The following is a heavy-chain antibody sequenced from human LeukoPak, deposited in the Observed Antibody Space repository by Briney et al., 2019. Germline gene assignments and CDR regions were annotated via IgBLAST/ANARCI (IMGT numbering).Heavy chain of an antibody. Sequence: PGGSLRLSCAASGFTFSTYSMNWVRQAPGKGLEWVSSISSTSNYIYYADSVKGRFTISRDNARNSLYLQMNSLRAEDTGVYYCAKEQWFGNPTVDDPWGQGTLVTVSS. V-gene: IGHV3-21*01. CDR1: GFTFSTYS. CDR2: ISSTSNYI. D-gene: IGHD3-10*01. J-gene: IGHJ5*02. CDR3: AKEQWFGNPTVDDP.